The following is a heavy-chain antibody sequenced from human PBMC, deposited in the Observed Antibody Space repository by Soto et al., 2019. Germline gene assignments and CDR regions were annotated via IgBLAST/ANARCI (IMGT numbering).Heavy chain of an antibody. CDR1: GDTITSGGSS. CDR3: AIVEVADSFDP. D-gene: IGHD2-15*01. V-gene: IGHV4-30-2*01. CDR2: IYHSGST. J-gene: IGHJ5*02. Sequence: SETLSLTCAVSGDTITSGGSSWSWIRQPPGKGLEWIGYIYHSGSTYYNPSLKSRVTISVDRSKNQFSLKLSSVTAADTAAYYCAIVEVADSFDPWGKGTLVTVSS.